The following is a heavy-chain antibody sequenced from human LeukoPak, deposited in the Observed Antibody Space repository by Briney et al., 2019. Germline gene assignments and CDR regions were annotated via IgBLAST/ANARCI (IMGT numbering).Heavy chain of an antibody. CDR3: ATVVWYSGYYFDY. J-gene: IGHJ4*02. V-gene: IGHV1-24*01. CDR2: FDPEDGAT. CDR1: GYTLTELS. D-gene: IGHD5-12*01. Sequence: GASVKVSCKVSGYTLTELSMHWVRQAPGKGLEWMGGFDPEDGATIYAQKFQGRVTMTEDTSTDTAYMELSSLRSEDTAVYYCATVVWYSGYYFDYWGQGTLVTVSS.